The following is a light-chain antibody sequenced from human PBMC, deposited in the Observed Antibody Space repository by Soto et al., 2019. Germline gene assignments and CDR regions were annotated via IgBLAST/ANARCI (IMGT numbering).Light chain of an antibody. CDR2: DAS. V-gene: IGKV3-11*01. CDR3: KQYNDRPT. Sequence: ELVLTQSPATLSLSPGESATLSCRASQSVSSYLAWYQQKPGQAPMLLIYDASNRATGIQARFSGSGSGTEFTLTIRSLEPEDFALYYCKQYNDRPTFGQGTKVDI. CDR1: QSVSSY. J-gene: IGKJ1*01.